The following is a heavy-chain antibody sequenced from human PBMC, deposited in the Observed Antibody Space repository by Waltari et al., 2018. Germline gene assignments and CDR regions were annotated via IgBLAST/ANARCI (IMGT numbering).Heavy chain of an antibody. D-gene: IGHD2-8*01. CDR3: ARDRGFSMYGYYYGMDV. CDR1: GFTFSSYW. J-gene: IGHJ6*02. Sequence: EVQLVESGGGLVQPGGSLRLSCAASGFTFSSYWMSWVRQAPGKGVEGVANIKQDGSEKYYVDSVKGRFTISRDNAKNSLYLQMNSLRAEDTAVYYCARDRGFSMYGYYYGMDVWGQGTTVTVSS. CDR2: IKQDGSEK. V-gene: IGHV3-7*03.